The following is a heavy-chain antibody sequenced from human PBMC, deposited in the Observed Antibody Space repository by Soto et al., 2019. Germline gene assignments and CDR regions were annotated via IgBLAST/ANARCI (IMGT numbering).Heavy chain of an antibody. CDR3: ARETSTGNYYMDV. CDR2: ISTSSSNI. Sequence: EVQLVESGGGLVQPGGSLRLSCAASGFSFSYYGMNWVRQAPGKGLEWVSYISTSSSNIYYADSVKGRFTISRDNAKNSLSLQMNSLRAADTAVYDCARETSTGNYYMDVWGKGTTVTVSS. V-gene: IGHV3-48*01. CDR1: GFSFSYYG. J-gene: IGHJ6*03. D-gene: IGHD2-2*01.